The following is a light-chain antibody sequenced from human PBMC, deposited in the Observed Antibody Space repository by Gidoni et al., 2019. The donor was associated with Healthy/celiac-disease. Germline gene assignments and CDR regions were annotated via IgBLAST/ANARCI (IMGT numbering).Light chain of an antibody. CDR1: SGHSSYA. V-gene: IGLV4-69*01. CDR2: LNSDGSH. CDR3: QTWGTGIYWV. J-gene: IGLJ3*02. Sequence: QLVLTQSPSASASLGASVKLTCTLSSGHSSYAIAWHQQQPEKGPRYLMKLNSDGSHSKGDGIPDRFSGSSSWAERYLTISSLQSEDEADYYCQTWGTGIYWVFGGGTKLTVL.